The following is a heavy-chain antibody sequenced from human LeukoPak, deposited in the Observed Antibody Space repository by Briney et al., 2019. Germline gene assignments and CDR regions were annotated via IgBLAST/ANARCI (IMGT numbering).Heavy chain of an antibody. V-gene: IGHV3-53*05. CDR1: GFIVSSDY. CDR2: IYSGGRT. Sequence: GGSLRLSCAVSGFIVSSDYMSWVRQAPGKGLEWVSVIYSGGRTLYADSVKGRFTISRDNSKNTLYLQMNSLRAEDTAVYYCAKDLDFTIFQADWFDPWGQGTLVTVSP. J-gene: IGHJ5*02. CDR3: AKDLDFTIFQADWFDP. D-gene: IGHD3-3*01.